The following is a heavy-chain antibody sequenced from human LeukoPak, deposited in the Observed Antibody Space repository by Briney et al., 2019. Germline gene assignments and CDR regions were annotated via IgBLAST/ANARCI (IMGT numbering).Heavy chain of an antibody. J-gene: IGHJ4*02. CDR2: ISAYNGNT. CDR1: GYTFTSYG. Sequence: ASVKVSCKASGYTFTSYGISWVRQAPGQGLEWLGWISAYNGNTNYAQKLQGRVTMTTDTSTSTAYMELRSLRSDDTAVYYCARDPFTFEGIAAAGLDYWGQGTLVTVSS. D-gene: IGHD6-13*01. CDR3: ARDPFTFEGIAAAGLDY. V-gene: IGHV1-18*01.